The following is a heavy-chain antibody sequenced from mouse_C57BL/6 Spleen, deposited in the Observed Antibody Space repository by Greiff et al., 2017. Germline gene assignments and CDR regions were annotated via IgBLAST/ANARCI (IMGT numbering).Heavy chain of an antibody. V-gene: IGHV1-12*01. J-gene: IGHJ4*01. CDR1: GYTFTSYN. Sequence: QVQLKQSGAELVRPGASVKMSCKASGYTFTSYNMHWVKQTPRQGLEWIGAIYPGNGDTSYNQKFKGKATLTVDKSSSTAYMQLSSLTSEDSAVYFCARGDYGSSYYAMDYWGQGTSVTVSS. CDR3: ARGDYGSSYYAMDY. CDR2: IYPGNGDT. D-gene: IGHD1-1*01.